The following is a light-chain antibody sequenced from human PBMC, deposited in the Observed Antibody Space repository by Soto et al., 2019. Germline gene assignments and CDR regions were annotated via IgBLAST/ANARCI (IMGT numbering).Light chain of an antibody. J-gene: IGKJ5*01. V-gene: IGKV1-39*01. CDR3: QQSYSAPIT. CDR1: RAIVTY. Sequence: IQMTHSPSSLSASVCDRVTITFRASRAIVTYLNWYQQKPEKAPKLLIYAASTLQSGVPSRFSGSGSGTDFTLTINSLQPEDFATYYCQQSYSAPITFGQGTRLEIK. CDR2: AAS.